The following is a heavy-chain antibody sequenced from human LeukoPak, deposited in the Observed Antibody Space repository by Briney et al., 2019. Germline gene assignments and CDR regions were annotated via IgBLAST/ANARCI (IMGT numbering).Heavy chain of an antibody. Sequence: GGSLRLSCAASGFTFSSYSMSWVRQAPGRGLEWVSHISSSSSTIYYADSVKGRFTISRDNAKNSLYLQMNSLRAEDTAVYYCARDLYRTVVVPHYFDYWGQGTLVTVSS. J-gene: IGHJ4*02. CDR2: ISSSSSTI. CDR3: ARDLYRTVVVPHYFDY. V-gene: IGHV3-48*01. D-gene: IGHD3-22*01. CDR1: GFTFSSYS.